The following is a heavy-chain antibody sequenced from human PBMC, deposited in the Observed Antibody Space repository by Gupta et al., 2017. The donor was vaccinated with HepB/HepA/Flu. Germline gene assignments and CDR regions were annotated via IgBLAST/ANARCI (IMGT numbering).Heavy chain of an antibody. Sequence: QVQLVQSGAEVKKPGSSVKVSCKASGGTFSSYAISWVRQAPGQGLEWMGGIIPIFGTANYAKKVQGRVTITADKSTSTAYMELSSLRSEETAVYYCARLLYCGGDCSNWFDPWGQGTLVTVSS. D-gene: IGHD2-21*01. CDR3: ARLLYCGGDCSNWFDP. J-gene: IGHJ5*02. V-gene: IGHV1-69*06. CDR2: IIPIFGTA. CDR1: GGTFSSYA.